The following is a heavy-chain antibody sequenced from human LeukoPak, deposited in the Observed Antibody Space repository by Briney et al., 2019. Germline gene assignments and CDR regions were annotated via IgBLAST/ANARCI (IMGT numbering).Heavy chain of an antibody. CDR1: GFTFSSYA. CDR3: AKGNSDQYYFDY. D-gene: IGHD2-2*01. V-gene: IGHV3-23*01. Sequence: GGSLRLSCAASGFTFSSYAMAWVRQAPGKALKWVSSISSSGGSAYYADSVKGRFTISRDNFKDTLYLQMNSLRADDTAVYYCAKGNSDQYYFDYWGQGTLVTVSS. J-gene: IGHJ4*02. CDR2: ISSSGGSA.